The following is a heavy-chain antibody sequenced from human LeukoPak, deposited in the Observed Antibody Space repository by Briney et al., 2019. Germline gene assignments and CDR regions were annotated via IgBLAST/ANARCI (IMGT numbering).Heavy chain of an antibody. J-gene: IGHJ4*02. CDR2: INPSSGGT. Sequence: GASVKVSCKASGYTFTGYYLHWVRQAPGQGLEWMGWINPSSGGTKYAQKFQGRVTVTRDTSISTAYMELTRLRSDDTAVYYCARDSTGTTEAFGDWGQGTLVTVSS. CDR3: ARDSTGTTEAFGD. CDR1: GYTFTGYY. V-gene: IGHV1-2*02. D-gene: IGHD1-1*01.